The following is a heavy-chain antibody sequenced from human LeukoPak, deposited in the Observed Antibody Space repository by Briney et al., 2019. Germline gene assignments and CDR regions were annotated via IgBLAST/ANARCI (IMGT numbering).Heavy chain of an antibody. J-gene: IGHJ4*02. Sequence: AGGSLRLSCAASGFTFSSYTMNWVRQAPGKGLEWVSSISSSSSYIYYADSVKGRFTISRDNAKNSLYLQMNSLRAEDTAVYYCARERSDYSNLIDYWGQGTLVTVSS. V-gene: IGHV3-21*01. CDR3: ARERSDYSNLIDY. D-gene: IGHD4-11*01. CDR1: GFTFSSYT. CDR2: ISSSSSYI.